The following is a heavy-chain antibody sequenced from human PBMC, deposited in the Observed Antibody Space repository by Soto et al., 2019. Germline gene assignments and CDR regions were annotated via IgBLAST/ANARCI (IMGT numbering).Heavy chain of an antibody. D-gene: IGHD2-2*01. CDR2: INAGNGNT. J-gene: IGHJ6*03. Sequence: ASGKVSCKASGYTFTNYAVHWVRQAPGQRLEWMGWINAGNGNTRFSQNLQGRVTITRDTSARTVYMELSSLRSEDTAVYYCARGHLAVVPVASWFYYMDVWGKGTTVTVSS. V-gene: IGHV1-3*01. CDR1: GYTFTNYA. CDR3: ARGHLAVVPVASWFYYMDV.